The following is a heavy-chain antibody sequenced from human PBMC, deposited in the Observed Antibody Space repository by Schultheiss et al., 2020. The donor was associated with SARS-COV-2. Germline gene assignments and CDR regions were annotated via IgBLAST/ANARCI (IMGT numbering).Heavy chain of an antibody. CDR2: IYTSGST. CDR3: ARAPLLGYCSGGSCYRD. D-gene: IGHD2-15*01. V-gene: IGHV4-4*07. CDR1: GGSISSYY. Sequence: SQTLSLTCTVSGGSISSYYWSWIRQPAGKGLEWIGRIYTSGSTNYNPSLKSRVTMSVDTSKNQFSLKLSSVTAADTAVYYCARAPLLGYCSGGSCYRDWGQGTQVTVSS. J-gene: IGHJ4*02.